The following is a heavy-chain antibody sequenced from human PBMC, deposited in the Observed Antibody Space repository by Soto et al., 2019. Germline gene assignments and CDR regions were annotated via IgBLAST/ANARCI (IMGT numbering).Heavy chain of an antibody. V-gene: IGHV4-31*03. J-gene: IGHJ4*02. CDR2: INYSGRT. Sequence: SETLSLTCTVSGGPISNGGYYWTWIRQHPEKGLEWIGDINYSGRTYYNPSLESRGTISADTSKNQFSLNLSSVTAADTAVYYCVRHVREFSGPGSYDFFDYWGQGIQVTLSS. CDR1: GGPISNGGYY. CDR3: VRHVREFSGPGSYDFFDY. D-gene: IGHD3-10*01.